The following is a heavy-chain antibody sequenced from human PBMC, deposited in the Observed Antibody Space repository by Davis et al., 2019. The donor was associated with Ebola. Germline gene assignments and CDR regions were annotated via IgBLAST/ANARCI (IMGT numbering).Heavy chain of an antibody. V-gene: IGHV4-30-4*01. D-gene: IGHD2-2*01. J-gene: IGHJ3*02. CDR3: ARVEVCGSTSCLFPGTYAFDI. CDR1: GGSISSGDYY. CDR2: IYYSGST. Sequence: MPSETLSLTCTVSGGSISSGDYYWSWIRQPPGKGLEWIGYIYYSGSTYYNPSLKSRVTISVDTSKNQFSLKLSSVTAADTAVYYCARVEVCGSTSCLFPGTYAFDIWGQGTMVTVSS.